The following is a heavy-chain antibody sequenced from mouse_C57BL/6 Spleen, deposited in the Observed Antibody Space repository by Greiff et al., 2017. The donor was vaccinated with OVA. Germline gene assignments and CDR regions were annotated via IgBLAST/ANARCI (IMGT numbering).Heavy chain of an antibody. CDR2: IDPETGGT. V-gene: IGHV1-15*01. Sequence: VQLQESGAELVRPGASVTLSCKASGYTFTDYEMHWVKQTPVHGLEWIGAIDPETGGTAYNQKFKGKAILTADKSSSTAYMELRSLTSEDSAVYYCTKGVRPWGQGTLVTVSA. CDR3: TKGVRP. J-gene: IGHJ3*01. D-gene: IGHD2-14*01. CDR1: GYTFTDYE.